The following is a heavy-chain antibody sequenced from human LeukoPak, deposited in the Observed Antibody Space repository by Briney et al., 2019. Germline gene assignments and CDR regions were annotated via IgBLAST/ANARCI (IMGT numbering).Heavy chain of an antibody. Sequence: GGSLRLSCAASGFTFDDYAMHWVRQAPGKGLEWVSGISWNSGSIGYADSVKGRFTISRDNPKDSLYLQMNSLRAEDTALYYCAKDIGFIVGATNFDYWGQGTLVTVSS. D-gene: IGHD1-26*01. CDR2: ISWNSGSI. V-gene: IGHV3-9*01. CDR1: GFTFDDYA. J-gene: IGHJ4*02. CDR3: AKDIGFIVGATNFDY.